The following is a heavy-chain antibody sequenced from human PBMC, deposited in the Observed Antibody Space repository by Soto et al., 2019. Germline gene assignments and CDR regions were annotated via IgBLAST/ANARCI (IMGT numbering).Heavy chain of an antibody. J-gene: IGHJ4*02. D-gene: IGHD6-19*01. V-gene: IGHV3-21*01. CDR1: GFTFSRHS. Sequence: GWSLRLSCAASGFTFSRHSLNWVRQAPGKGLEWVSSISTTSSYIYYADSVKGRFTISRDSSKNTVYLQMTSLRAEDTAVYYCAKGWRQWLVTYDFNYWGPGALVTAAS. CDR2: ISTTSSYI. CDR3: AKGWRQWLVTYDFNY.